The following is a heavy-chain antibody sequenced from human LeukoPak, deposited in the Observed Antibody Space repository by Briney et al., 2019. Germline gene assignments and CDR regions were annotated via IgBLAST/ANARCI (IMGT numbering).Heavy chain of an antibody. J-gene: IGHJ4*02. CDR3: AKAAGRWLTDYFDY. V-gene: IGHV3-30*02. CDR2: IRYDGSNK. Sequence: GGSLRLSCAASGFTFSNYAMHWVRQAPGKGLEWVAFIRYDGSNKYYADSVKGRFTISRDNSKNTLYLQMNSLRAEDTAVYYCAKAAGRWLTDYFDYWGQGTLVTVSS. CDR1: GFTFSNYA. D-gene: IGHD5-24*01.